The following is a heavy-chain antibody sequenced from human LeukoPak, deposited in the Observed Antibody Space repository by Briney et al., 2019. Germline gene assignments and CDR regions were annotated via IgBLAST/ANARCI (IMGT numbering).Heavy chain of an antibody. Sequence: SETLSLTCTVSGGSTSSSDYYWGWIRQPPGKGLEWIASIYHSGSSYYNPSLNSRGTISVDTSKNQLSLRLNSATAADTAVYYCARLRGYSYGYTDFWGQGTLVTVSS. D-gene: IGHD5-18*01. J-gene: IGHJ4*02. CDR1: GGSTSSSDYY. CDR3: ARLRGYSYGYTDF. CDR2: IYHSGSS. V-gene: IGHV4-39*01.